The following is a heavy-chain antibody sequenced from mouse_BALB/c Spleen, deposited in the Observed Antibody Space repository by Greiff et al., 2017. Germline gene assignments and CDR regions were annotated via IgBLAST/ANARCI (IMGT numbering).Heavy chain of an antibody. CDR1: GYTFTDYE. Sequence: QVHVKQSGAELVRPGASVTLSCKASGYTFTDYEMHWVKQTPVHGLEWIGAIDPETGGTAYNQKFKGKATLTADKSSSTAYMELRSLTSEDSAVYYCTRRSFAYWGQGTLVTVSA. J-gene: IGHJ3*01. CDR3: TRRSFAY. CDR2: IDPETGGT. V-gene: IGHV1-15*01.